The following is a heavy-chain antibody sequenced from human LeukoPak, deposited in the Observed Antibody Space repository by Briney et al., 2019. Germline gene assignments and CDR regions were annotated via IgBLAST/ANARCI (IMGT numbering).Heavy chain of an antibody. V-gene: IGHV1-69*05. CDR1: GGTFSSYA. J-gene: IGHJ4*02. D-gene: IGHD3-3*01. CDR3: ARAHRYYDFWSGYPDY. Sequence: SVKVSCKASGGTFSSYAISWVRQASGQGLEWMGGIITIFGIANYAQKFQGRVTITTDESTSTAYMELSSLRSEDTAVYYCARAHRYYDFWSGYPDYWGQGTLVTVSS. CDR2: IITIFGIA.